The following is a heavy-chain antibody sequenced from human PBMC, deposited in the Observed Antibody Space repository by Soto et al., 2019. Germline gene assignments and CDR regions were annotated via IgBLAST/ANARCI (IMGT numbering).Heavy chain of an antibody. CDR2: ISGDGSQT. J-gene: IGHJ4*02. CDR3: ARDPHYFYDSTGYYDY. CDR1: GFTFNTYW. D-gene: IGHD3-22*01. V-gene: IGHV3-74*01. Sequence: PGGSLRLSCAASGFTFNTYWMHWVRQAPGKGPVWVSRISGDGSQTRYADSVQGRFTISRDNAKNTLYLQMNSLIPEDTAVYYCARDPHYFYDSTGYYDYWGQGTLVTVSS.